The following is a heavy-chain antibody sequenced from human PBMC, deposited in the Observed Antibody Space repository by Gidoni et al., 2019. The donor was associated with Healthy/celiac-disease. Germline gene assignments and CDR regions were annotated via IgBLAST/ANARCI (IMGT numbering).Heavy chain of an antibody. Sequence: EVQLLEYGGGLVQPGGSLRLSCAASGLTFSSYAMSWVLQAPGKGLEWFSAIRGSGGSTYYADSVKCWFTISRDNSKNTLYLQMNSLRAEDTAVYYCAKVITSDIVVVPAAIPGAFDIWGQGTMVTVSS. CDR3: AKVITSDIVVVPAAIPGAFDI. CDR1: GLTFSSYA. CDR2: IRGSGGST. J-gene: IGHJ3*02. V-gene: IGHV3-23*01. D-gene: IGHD2-2*02.